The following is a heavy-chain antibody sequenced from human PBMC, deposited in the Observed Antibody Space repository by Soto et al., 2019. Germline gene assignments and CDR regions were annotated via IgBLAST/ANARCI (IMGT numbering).Heavy chain of an antibody. Sequence: ASETLSLTCTVSGGSVSSGDYFWSWLRQSPGKRLEWIAYIYYSGSTNYNPSLKSRATISVDTSMSQVSLTLTSMTAADAALYYCARSPNYYYYGFDVWGQGTAVTVSS. CDR1: GGSVSSGDYF. CDR3: ARSPNYYYYGFDV. V-gene: IGHV4-61*08. D-gene: IGHD3-10*01. J-gene: IGHJ6*02. CDR2: IYYSGST.